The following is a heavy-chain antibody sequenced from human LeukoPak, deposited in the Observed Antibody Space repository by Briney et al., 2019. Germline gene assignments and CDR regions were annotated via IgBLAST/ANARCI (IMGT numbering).Heavy chain of an antibody. J-gene: IGHJ4*02. CDR3: ARDPSGSWQWFDY. V-gene: IGHV1-46*01. D-gene: IGHD1-26*01. Sequence: ASVKVSCKASGYTFTKYYIHWVRQASGQGLEWMGVINPNGGGTSYAQRFQGRITMTRDTSTSTVYMDLSSLRSEDTAVFYCARDPSGSWQWFDYWGQGILVTVSS. CDR1: GYTFTKYY. CDR2: INPNGGGT.